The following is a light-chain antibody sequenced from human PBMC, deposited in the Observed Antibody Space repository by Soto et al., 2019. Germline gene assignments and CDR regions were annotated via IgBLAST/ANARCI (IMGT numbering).Light chain of an antibody. V-gene: IGKV1-5*01. CDR1: QSISTW. Sequence: DTQMTQSPSTLSASIGDRVTITCRASQSISTWLACYQQKPGKAPKLLIYAASTLENGVPTRFSGTGSETEFTLTVSSLQPDDSATYYCQQYNDYITFGQGTRLEIK. CDR3: QQYNDYIT. J-gene: IGKJ5*01. CDR2: AAS.